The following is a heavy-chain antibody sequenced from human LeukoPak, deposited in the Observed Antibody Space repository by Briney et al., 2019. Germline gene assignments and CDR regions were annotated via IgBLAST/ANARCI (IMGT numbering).Heavy chain of an antibody. CDR3: AVDIVEVSAATWDGAFDF. CDR2: IFYSGST. CDR1: GVSISSGGYY. D-gene: IGHD2-15*01. V-gene: IGHV4-39*07. J-gene: IGHJ3*01. Sequence: SQTLSLTCTVSGVSISSGGYYWSWIRQPPGKGLEWIGSIFYSGSTYYNPSLKSRVTISIDPSKSQFSLKLSSVTAADTAFYYCAVDIVEVSAATWDGAFDFWGQGTMVTVSS.